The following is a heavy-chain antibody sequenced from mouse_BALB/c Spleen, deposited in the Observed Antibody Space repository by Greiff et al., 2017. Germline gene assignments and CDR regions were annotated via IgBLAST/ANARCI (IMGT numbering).Heavy chain of an antibody. Sequence: EVHLVESGGGLVQPGGSLKLSCAASGFTFSSYTMSWVRQTPEKRLEWVAYISNGGGSTYYPDTVKGRFTISRDNAKNTLYLQMSSLKSEDTAMYYCARHGGGYDYAMDYWGQGTSVTVSS. CDR1: GFTFSSYT. D-gene: IGHD2-14*01. J-gene: IGHJ4*01. CDR2: ISNGGGST. CDR3: ARHGGGYDYAMDY. V-gene: IGHV5-12-2*01.